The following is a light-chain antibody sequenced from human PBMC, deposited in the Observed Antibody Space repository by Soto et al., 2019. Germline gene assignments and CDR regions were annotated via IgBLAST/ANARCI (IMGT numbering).Light chain of an antibody. Sequence: EIVLTQSPGTLSLSPGERATLYCRASQSVSNNYLAWYQQKPGQAPRLLIYGASNRATGIPDRFSGSGSGTDFTLTISRLEPEDFAVYYCQQYGSSQWPFGQGTKAAIK. CDR1: QSVSNNY. J-gene: IGKJ1*01. CDR2: GAS. V-gene: IGKV3-20*01. CDR3: QQYGSSQWP.